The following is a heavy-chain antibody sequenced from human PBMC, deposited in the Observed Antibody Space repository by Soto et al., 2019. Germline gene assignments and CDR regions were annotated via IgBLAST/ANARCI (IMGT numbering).Heavy chain of an antibody. V-gene: IGHV3-30-3*01. CDR2: ISYDGSNK. Sequence: QVQLVESGGGVVQPGRSLRLSCAASGSTFSSYAMHWVRQAPGKGLEWVTFISYDGSNKYYADSVTGRFTISRDNSKNTVYLQLNSLRAEDTAVYYCVRGDGHIYGNIFDQWGQGTLVTVSS. D-gene: IGHD5-18*01. CDR3: VRGDGHIYGNIFDQ. J-gene: IGHJ4*02. CDR1: GSTFSSYA.